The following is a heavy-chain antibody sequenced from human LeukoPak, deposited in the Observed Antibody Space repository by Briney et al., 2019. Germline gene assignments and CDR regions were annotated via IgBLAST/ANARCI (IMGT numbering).Heavy chain of an antibody. CDR2: ISGSGGST. V-gene: IGHV3-23*01. CDR1: GFTFSSYS. Sequence: GGSLRLSCAASGFTFSSYSMSWVRQAPGKWLEWVSAISGSGGSTYYADSVKGRFTISRDNSKNTLYLQMNSLRAEDTAVYYCASRWGSLGYCSGGSCYRGGRDAFDIWGQGTMVTVSS. D-gene: IGHD2-15*01. J-gene: IGHJ3*02. CDR3: ASRWGSLGYCSGGSCYRGGRDAFDI.